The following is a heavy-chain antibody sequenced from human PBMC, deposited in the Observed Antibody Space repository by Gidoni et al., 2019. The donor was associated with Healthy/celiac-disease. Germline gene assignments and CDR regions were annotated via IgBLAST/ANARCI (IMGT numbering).Heavy chain of an antibody. Sequence: QVQLQESGPGLVKPSETLSLTCAVSGYSISSGYYWGWIRQPPGKGLEWIGSIYHSGSTYYNPSLKSRVTISVDTSKNQFSLKLSSVTAADTAVYYCARTQGRTMIVVVNGYFDLWGRGTLVTVSS. V-gene: IGHV4-38-2*01. CDR2: IYHSGST. D-gene: IGHD3-22*01. CDR3: ARTQGRTMIVVVNGYFDL. J-gene: IGHJ2*01. CDR1: GYSISSGYY.